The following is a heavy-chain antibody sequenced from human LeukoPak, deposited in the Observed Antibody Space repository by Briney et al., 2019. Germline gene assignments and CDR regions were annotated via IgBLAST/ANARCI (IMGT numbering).Heavy chain of an antibody. V-gene: IGHV3-21*01. J-gene: IGHJ4*02. D-gene: IGHD3-22*01. CDR2: ISVRSNYR. CDR1: GYTFSDFS. CDR3: VRLRRNNDRSGYYYYYDY. Sequence: GGSLRLSCAASGYTFSDFSVNWVRQAPGKGLEWVSSISVRSNYRYYADSVRGRFTIPRDDARDSLFLQMNSLRAEGTAVYFCVRLRRNNDRSGYYYYYDYWGQGTLVTVSS.